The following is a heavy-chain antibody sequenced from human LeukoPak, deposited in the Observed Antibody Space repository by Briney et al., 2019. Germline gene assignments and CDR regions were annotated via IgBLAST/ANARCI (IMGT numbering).Heavy chain of an antibody. J-gene: IGHJ3*02. Sequence: GGSLGLSCAASGFTFSTYAMHWVRQAPGKGLEWVAVILYDGSNKYYADSVKGRFTISRDNSKNTLYLQMNSLRPEDTAVYYCAREGDAFDIWGQGTMVTVSS. CDR3: AREGDAFDI. V-gene: IGHV3-30-3*01. CDR2: ILYDGSNK. CDR1: GFTFSTYA.